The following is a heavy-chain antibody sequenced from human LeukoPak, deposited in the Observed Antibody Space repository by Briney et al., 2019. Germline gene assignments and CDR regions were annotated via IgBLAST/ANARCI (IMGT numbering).Heavy chain of an antibody. CDR3: GRLLGPTWFDP. J-gene: IGHJ5*02. V-gene: IGHV5-51*01. D-gene: IGHD3-16*01. CDR2: IFPGDSDT. CDR1: GYIFTSYW. Sequence: GASLKISCKASGYIFTSYWIGWVRQLPGKGLEWMMVIFPGDSDTKYSPSFQGQVTISADKSTSTAYLQSSSLKVSDTAMYFCGRLLGPTWFDPWGQGTLVTVSS.